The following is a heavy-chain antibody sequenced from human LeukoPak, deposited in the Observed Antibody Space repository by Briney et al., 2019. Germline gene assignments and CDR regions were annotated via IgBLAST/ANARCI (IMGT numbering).Heavy chain of an antibody. CDR1: GFTFSSYW. Sequence: GGSLRLSCAASGFTFSSYWMSWVRQAPGRGLKWVANIKKDGSEKYYVDSVKGRFTISRDNAKNSLYLQMNSLRAEDTAVYYCAKDPNGYYFDYWGQGTLVTVSS. J-gene: IGHJ4*02. CDR3: AKDPNGYYFDY. D-gene: IGHD2-2*03. CDR2: IKKDGSEK. V-gene: IGHV3-7*03.